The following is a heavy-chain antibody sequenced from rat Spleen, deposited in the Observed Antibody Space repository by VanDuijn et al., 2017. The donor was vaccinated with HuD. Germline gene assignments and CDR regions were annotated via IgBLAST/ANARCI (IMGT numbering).Heavy chain of an antibody. V-gene: IGHV3-3*01. Sequence: EVQLQESGPGLVKPSHSLSLTCSVTGYSITSNYWGWIRKFPGNKMEWMGYINSAGSTNYNPSLKSQISISRDTSKNQFFLQVDSVTTEDTATYYCARSDGTHYYLPFADWGQGTLVTVSS. CDR3: ARSDGTHYYLPFAD. D-gene: IGHD1-1*01. J-gene: IGHJ3*01. CDR2: INSAGST. CDR1: GYSITSNY.